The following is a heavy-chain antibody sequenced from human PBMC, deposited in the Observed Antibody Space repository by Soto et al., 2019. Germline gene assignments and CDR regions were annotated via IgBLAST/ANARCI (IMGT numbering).Heavy chain of an antibody. CDR2: VYPDDSAT. J-gene: IGHJ3*02. CDR3: ARRYNWNYLHAFDI. V-gene: IGHV5-51*06. D-gene: IGHD1-7*01. Sequence: GESLKISCKGSGYSFTSYWIGWVRQMPAQRLEWMGTVYPDDSATRYSPSFQGQGTISAVKSISTAYVQWSSLKASDTAMYYCARRYNWNYLHAFDIWGEGTMVTVSS. CDR1: GYSFTSYW.